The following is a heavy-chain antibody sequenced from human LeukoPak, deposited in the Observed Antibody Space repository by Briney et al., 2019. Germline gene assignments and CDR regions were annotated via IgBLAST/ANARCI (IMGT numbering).Heavy chain of an antibody. CDR2: IYYSGST. Sequence: SETLSLTCTVSGGSISSYYWSWIRQPPGKGLEWIGYIYYSGSTTYNPSLKSRVTISVDTSKNQFSLKLSSVTAADTAVYYCARATSGYDYRFDPWGQGTLVTVSS. D-gene: IGHD5-12*01. CDR1: GGSISSYY. J-gene: IGHJ5*02. CDR3: ARATSGYDYRFDP. V-gene: IGHV4-59*01.